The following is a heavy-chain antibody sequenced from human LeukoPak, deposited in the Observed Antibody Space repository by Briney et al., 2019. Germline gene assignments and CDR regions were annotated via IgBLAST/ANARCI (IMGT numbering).Heavy chain of an antibody. V-gene: IGHV3-23*01. Sequence: PGGSLRLSCAASGFTLNSYGMSWVRQAPGKGLEWVSAISGSGDRTYYADSVKGRFTISRDNSKNTLYLQMNNLRADDTAVYYCAKGPTQSRWLRSITGCFVYWGQGTLVTVSS. CDR1: GFTLNSYG. CDR2: ISGSGDRT. J-gene: IGHJ4*02. D-gene: IGHD5-18*01. CDR3: AKGPTQSRWLRSITGCFVY.